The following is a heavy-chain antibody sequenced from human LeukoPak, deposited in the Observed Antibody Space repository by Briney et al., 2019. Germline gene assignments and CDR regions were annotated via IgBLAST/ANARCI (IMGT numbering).Heavy chain of an antibody. D-gene: IGHD6-13*01. CDR1: GFTFSSYS. J-gene: IGHJ4*02. CDR3: ARVFGIVAAGTGGVLDY. CDR2: ISSSSSYI. V-gene: IGHV3-21*01. Sequence: PGGSLRLSCAASGFTFSSYSMNWVRQAPGRGLEWVATISSSSSYIYYADSVKGRFTISRDNAKKSLYLQMNSLRAEDTAVYYCARVFGIVAAGTGGVLDYWGQGTLVTVSS.